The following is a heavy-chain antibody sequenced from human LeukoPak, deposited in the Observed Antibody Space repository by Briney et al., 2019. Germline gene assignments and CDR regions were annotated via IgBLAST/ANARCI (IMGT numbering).Heavy chain of an antibody. CDR1: GFTFSSYA. J-gene: IGHJ6*03. CDR2: ISYDGSYK. CDR3: ARDPGYCSGGSCQYYYYYYMDV. Sequence: GGSLRLSCAASGFTFSSYALHWVRQAPGKGLEWVAVISYDGSYKDYPDSVKGRFTISRDNSKNTLYLQMNSLRAEDTAVYYCARDPGYCSGGSCQYYYYYYMDVWGKGTTVTVSS. D-gene: IGHD2-15*01. V-gene: IGHV3-30*04.